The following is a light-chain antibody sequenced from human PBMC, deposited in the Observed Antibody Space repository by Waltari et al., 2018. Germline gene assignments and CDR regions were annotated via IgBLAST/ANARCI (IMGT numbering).Light chain of an antibody. CDR1: SSDIGSYNY. Sequence: QSALTQPASLSASPGQSITISCAGTSSDIGSYNYIPWYQKHPNKAPQLIIYQVRTRAAGVSHRFSASKSGNTASLTIYGLQAEDEADYFCCSYTSANTVVSGGGTKLTVL. CDR2: QVR. V-gene: IGLV2-14*01. J-gene: IGLJ3*02. CDR3: CSYTSANTVV.